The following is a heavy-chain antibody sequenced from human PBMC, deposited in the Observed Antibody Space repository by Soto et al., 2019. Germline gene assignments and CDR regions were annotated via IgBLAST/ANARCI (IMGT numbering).Heavy chain of an antibody. D-gene: IGHD2-15*01. J-gene: IGHJ4*02. CDR2: ISSSSSTI. CDR1: GFTFSSYS. V-gene: IGHV3-48*01. CDR3: ARTPCSGGSCHAY. Sequence: EVQLVESGGGLVQPGGSLRLSCAASGFTFSSYSMNWVRQAPGKGLEWVSYISSSSSTIYYADSVKGRFTISRDNAKNSLYLQMNSLRAEDTAVSYCARTPCSGGSCHAYWGQGTLVTVSS.